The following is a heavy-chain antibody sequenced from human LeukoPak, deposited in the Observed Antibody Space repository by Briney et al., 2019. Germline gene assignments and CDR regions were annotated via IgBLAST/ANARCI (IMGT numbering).Heavy chain of an antibody. V-gene: IGHV3-7*01. CDR2: IKDDGAEK. D-gene: IGHD3-22*01. Sequence: GGSLRLSCAASGFTFTSYWMSWVRQAPGKGLEWVANIKDDGAEKYYVDSVKGRFTISRDNTKNLLYLQMNSLRAEDTAVYYCGRDPYYDSLDYWGQGTLVTVSS. J-gene: IGHJ4*02. CDR1: GFTFTSYW. CDR3: GRDPYYDSLDY.